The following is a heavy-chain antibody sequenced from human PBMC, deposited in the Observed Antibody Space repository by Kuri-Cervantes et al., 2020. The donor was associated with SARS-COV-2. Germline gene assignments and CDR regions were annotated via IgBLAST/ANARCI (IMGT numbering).Heavy chain of an antibody. Sequence: SETLSLTCTVSGGSISSGSYYWSWIRQPPGKGLEWIGYIYYSGSTNYNPSLKSRVTISVDTSKNQFSLKLSSVTAADTAVYYCARTASTVTTNPYRYYIDYWGQGTLVTVSS. V-gene: IGHV4-61*01. J-gene: IGHJ4*02. D-gene: IGHD4-11*01. CDR2: IYYSGST. CDR3: ARTASTVTTNPYRYYIDY. CDR1: GGSISSGSYY.